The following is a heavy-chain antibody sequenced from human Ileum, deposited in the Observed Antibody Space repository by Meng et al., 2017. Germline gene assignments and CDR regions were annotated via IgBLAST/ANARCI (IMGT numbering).Heavy chain of an antibody. D-gene: IGHD1-7*01. CDR1: GGSISSSNW. Sequence: QGESREWGPGLVKPLGTLSLRSAVSGGSISSSNWWSWVRQPPGKGLEWIGEIYHSGSTNYNPSLKSRVTISVDKSKNQFSLKLSSVTAADTAVYYCASLRYNWNYSADYWGQGTLVTVSS. CDR3: ASLRYNWNYSADY. CDR2: IYHSGST. J-gene: IGHJ4*02. V-gene: IGHV4-4*02.